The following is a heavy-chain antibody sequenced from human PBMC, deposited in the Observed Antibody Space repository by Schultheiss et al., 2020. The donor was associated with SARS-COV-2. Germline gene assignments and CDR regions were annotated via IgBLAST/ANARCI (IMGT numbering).Heavy chain of an antibody. CDR1: GFTFSSYA. J-gene: IGHJ6*02. V-gene: IGHV3-23*01. CDR3: ARGGVAAVVDYGMDV. Sequence: GGSLRLSCAASGFTFSSYAMSWVRQAPGKGLEWVSAISGSGGSTYYADSVKGRFTISRDNSKNTLYLQMNSLRAGDTAVYYCARGGVAAVVDYGMDVWGQGTTVTVSS. D-gene: IGHD6-13*01. CDR2: ISGSGGST.